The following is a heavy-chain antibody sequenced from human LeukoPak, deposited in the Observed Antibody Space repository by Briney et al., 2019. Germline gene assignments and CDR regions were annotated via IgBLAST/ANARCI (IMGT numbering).Heavy chain of an antibody. V-gene: IGHV3-43*02. J-gene: IGHJ1*01. D-gene: IGHD3-22*01. Sequence: GGSLRLSCAASGFTFDDYAMHWVRQAPGKGLGWVSFISGDGVSTFYADSVKGRFTISRDNSKNSLYLQMNSLRTEDTALYYCAKDRDTTGYEHWGQGTLVTVSS. CDR1: GFTFDDYA. CDR2: ISGDGVST. CDR3: AKDRDTTGYEH.